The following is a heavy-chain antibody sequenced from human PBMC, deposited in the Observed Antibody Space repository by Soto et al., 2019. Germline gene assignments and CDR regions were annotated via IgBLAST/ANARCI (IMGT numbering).Heavy chain of an antibody. CDR1: GGSISSHY. Sequence: SETLSLTCTVSGGSISSHYWSWIRQPPGKGLEWIGYIYYSGSTNYNPSLKSRVTISVDTSKNQFSLKLSSVTAADTAVYYCARDTWDVWGQGTTVTVSS. V-gene: IGHV4-59*11. J-gene: IGHJ6*02. CDR3: ARDTWDV. CDR2: IYYSGST.